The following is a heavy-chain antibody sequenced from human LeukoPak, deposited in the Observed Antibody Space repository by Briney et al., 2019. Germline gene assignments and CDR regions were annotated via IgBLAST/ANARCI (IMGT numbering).Heavy chain of an antibody. CDR1: GFTFSSYE. Sequence: GGSLRLSCAASGFTFSSYEMNWVRQAPGKGLEWVSYISSSGSTIYYADSVKGRFTISRDKAKNSLYLQMNSLRAEDTAVYYCARAGFGEFLYYYYGMDVWGKGTTVTVSS. J-gene: IGHJ6*04. D-gene: IGHD3-10*01. V-gene: IGHV3-48*03. CDR3: ARAGFGEFLYYYYGMDV. CDR2: ISSSGSTI.